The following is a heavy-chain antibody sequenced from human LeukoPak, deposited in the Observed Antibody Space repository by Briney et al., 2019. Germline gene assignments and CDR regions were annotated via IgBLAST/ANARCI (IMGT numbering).Heavy chain of an antibody. D-gene: IGHD1-26*01. CDR3: ARPAPGGSQAVFGH. CDR1: GGSISSNSYY. CDR2: IFHSGST. Sequence: PSETLSLTCTVSGGSISSNSYYWGWIRRPPGKGLEWIASIFHSGSTYYNPSLKSRVTISIDTSKNHFSLKMRSVTAADTAVYYCARPAPGGSQAVFGHWGQGALVTVSS. J-gene: IGHJ4*02. V-gene: IGHV4-39*01.